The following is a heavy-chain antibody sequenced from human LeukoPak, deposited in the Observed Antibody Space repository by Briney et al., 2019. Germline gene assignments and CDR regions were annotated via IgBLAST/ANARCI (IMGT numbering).Heavy chain of an antibody. CDR2: IYHSGST. CDR3: ARGAYYYDSSGQEFDY. Sequence: PSQTLSLTCTVSGGSISSGGYYWSWIRQPPGKGLEWIGYIYHSGSTNYNPSLKSRVTISVDTSKNQFSLKLSSVTAADTAVYYCARGAYYYDSSGQEFDYWGQGTLVTVSS. V-gene: IGHV4-30-2*01. D-gene: IGHD3-22*01. CDR1: GGSISSGGYY. J-gene: IGHJ4*02.